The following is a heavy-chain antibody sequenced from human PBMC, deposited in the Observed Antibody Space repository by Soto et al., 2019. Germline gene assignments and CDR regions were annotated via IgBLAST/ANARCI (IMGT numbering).Heavy chain of an antibody. CDR3: AHRRSYCSGGSCYSGFDY. CDR1: GFSLSTSGVG. Sequence: QITLKESGPPLVKPTQTLTLTCTFSGFSLSTSGVGVGWIRQPPGKALEWLALIYWDDDKRYSPSLKSRLTITKDTSKNQVVLTRTNMDPVDTATYYCAHRRSYCSGGSCYSGFDYWGQGTLVTVSS. D-gene: IGHD2-15*01. J-gene: IGHJ4*02. V-gene: IGHV2-5*02. CDR2: IYWDDDK.